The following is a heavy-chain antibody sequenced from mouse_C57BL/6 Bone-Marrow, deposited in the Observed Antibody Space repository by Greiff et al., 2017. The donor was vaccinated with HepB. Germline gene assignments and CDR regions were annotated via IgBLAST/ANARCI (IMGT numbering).Heavy chain of an antibody. Sequence: QVHVKQPGAELVKPGASVKLSCKASGYTFTSYWMHWVKQRPGQGLEWIGMIHPNSGSTNYNEKFKSKATLTVDKSSSTAYMQLSSLTSEDSAVYYCARRGDYDERLDYFDYWGQGTTLTVSS. D-gene: IGHD2-4*01. J-gene: IGHJ2*01. CDR2: IHPNSGST. CDR3: ARRGDYDERLDYFDY. CDR1: GYTFTSYW. V-gene: IGHV1-64*01.